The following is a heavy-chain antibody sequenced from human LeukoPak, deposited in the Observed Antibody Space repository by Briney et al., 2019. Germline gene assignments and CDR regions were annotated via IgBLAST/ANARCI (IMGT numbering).Heavy chain of an antibody. CDR2: IYSGGST. V-gene: IGHV3-53*01. CDR1: GFTVSSDS. J-gene: IGHJ4*02. Sequence: GGSLRLSCTASGFTVSSDSMSWVRQAPGKGLEWVSFIYSGGSTHYSDSVKGRFTISRDNSKNTLYLQMNSLRAEDTAVYYCARRAGAYSHPYDYWGQGTLVTVSS. D-gene: IGHD4/OR15-4a*01. CDR3: ARRAGAYSHPYDY.